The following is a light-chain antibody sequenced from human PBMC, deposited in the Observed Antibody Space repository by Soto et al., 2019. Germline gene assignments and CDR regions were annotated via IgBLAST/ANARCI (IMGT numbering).Light chain of an antibody. Sequence: DIVLTQSPVTLSLSPGERATLSCRASQSVSSNFLAWYQQKHGQAPRLLIYAASTRATGVPDRFSGSGSGTEFTLTISSLQSEDFAVYYCLQYYNWPPWTFGQGTKVDIK. CDR3: LQYYNWPPWT. V-gene: IGKV3-15*01. CDR2: AAS. CDR1: QSVSSN. J-gene: IGKJ1*01.